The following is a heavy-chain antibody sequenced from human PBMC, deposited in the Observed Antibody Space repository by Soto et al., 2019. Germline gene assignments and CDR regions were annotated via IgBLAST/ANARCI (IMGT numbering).Heavy chain of an antibody. Sequence: PGGSLRLSCAASGFTFSIYPMHWVRQAPGKGLEWVALISHDESNKYYADSVKGRFTISRDDAKNSLYLQMDSLRADDTAVYYCARESFSASPNFFDYWGQGTLVTVSS. CDR1: GFTFSIYP. CDR3: ARESFSASPNFFDY. CDR2: ISHDESNK. D-gene: IGHD3-3*02. J-gene: IGHJ4*02. V-gene: IGHV3-30-3*01.